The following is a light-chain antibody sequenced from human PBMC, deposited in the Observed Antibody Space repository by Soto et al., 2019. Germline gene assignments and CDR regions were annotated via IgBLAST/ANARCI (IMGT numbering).Light chain of an antibody. J-gene: IGKJ5*01. CDR3: QLYGVSSPRIT. CDR1: QSVSSSY. CDR2: DAS. V-gene: IGKV3-20*01. Sequence: EIVLTQSPGTLSLSPGERATLSCRASQSVSSSYLAWYQQKPGQAPRLLIYDASNRATGIPDRFSGSVSGTDFTLTISRLEPEDFAVYYCQLYGVSSPRITFGQGTRLEIK.